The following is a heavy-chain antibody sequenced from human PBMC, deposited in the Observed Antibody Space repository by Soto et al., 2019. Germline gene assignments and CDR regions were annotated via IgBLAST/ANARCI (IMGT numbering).Heavy chain of an antibody. CDR1: GGSFSCYS. CDR3: ARARFDSWSHIYYGLDV. V-gene: IGHV4-34*01. J-gene: IGHJ6*02. D-gene: IGHD3-3*01. Sequence: SETLSLTCAEYGGSFSCYSWTWLRQPPGKGLEWIGEINHSGTTDYNPALKSRVTMSVDTSKNQFSLRVTSVTAADTAVYYCARARFDSWSHIYYGLDVWGQGTTVTVSS. CDR2: INHSGTT.